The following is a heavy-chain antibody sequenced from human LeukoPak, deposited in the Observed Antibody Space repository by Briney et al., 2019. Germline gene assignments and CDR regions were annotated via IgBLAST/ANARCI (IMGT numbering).Heavy chain of an antibody. CDR1: GFTFSSYS. J-gene: IGHJ4*02. Sequence: PGGSLRLSCAASGFTFSSYSMNWVRQAPGEGLEWVSSISSSSSYIYYADSVKGRFTISRDNAKNSLYLQMNSLRAEDTAVYYCARETGRRITMVRGVTPFDYWGQGTLVTVSS. CDR2: ISSSSSYI. D-gene: IGHD3-10*01. V-gene: IGHV3-21*01. CDR3: ARETGRRITMVRGVTPFDY.